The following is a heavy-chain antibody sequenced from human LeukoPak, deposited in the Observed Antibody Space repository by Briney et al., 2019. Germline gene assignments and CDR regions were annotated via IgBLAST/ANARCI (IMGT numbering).Heavy chain of an antibody. D-gene: IGHD1-1*01. J-gene: IGHJ5*02. CDR2: INNDGSST. Sequence: PGGSLRLSCAASGFTFSSYWMHWVRQAPREGLVWVSRINNDGSSTKYADSVKGRFTISRDNANNTLFLQMDSLRAEDAAVYFCAREGDDLNWFDPWGQGTLVTVSS. CDR3: AREGDDLNWFDP. CDR1: GFTFSSYW. V-gene: IGHV3-74*03.